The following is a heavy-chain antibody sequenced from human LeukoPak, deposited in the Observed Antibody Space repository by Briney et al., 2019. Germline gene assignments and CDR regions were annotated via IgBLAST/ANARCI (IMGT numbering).Heavy chain of an antibody. CDR1: GFTFSSYS. CDR2: VSGSGGST. Sequence: GGSLRLTCAASGFTFSSYSMSWVRQPPGKGLEWVSAVSGSGGSTYYADSVKGRFTISRDNSKNTLYLQMNSLRDEDTAVYYCAKPSFTLEPYDAFDIWGQGTMVTVSS. V-gene: IGHV3-23*01. CDR3: AKPSFTLEPYDAFDI. J-gene: IGHJ3*02. D-gene: IGHD1-1*01.